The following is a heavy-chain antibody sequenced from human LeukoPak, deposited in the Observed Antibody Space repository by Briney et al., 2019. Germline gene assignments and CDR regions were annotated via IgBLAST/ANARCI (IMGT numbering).Heavy chain of an antibody. V-gene: IGHV3-33*01. J-gene: IGHJ4*02. D-gene: IGHD3-22*01. Sequence: GGSLRLSCAASGFTFSSYGMHWVRQAPGKGLDWVAVIWCDGSNIYHGDSVKGRFTVSRDNSKNTLYLEMNSLRAEDTAVYYCARAHNVYDSSGFSTLDYRGQGTLVTVSS. CDR2: IWCDGSNI. CDR3: ARAHNVYDSSGFSTLDY. CDR1: GFTFSSYG.